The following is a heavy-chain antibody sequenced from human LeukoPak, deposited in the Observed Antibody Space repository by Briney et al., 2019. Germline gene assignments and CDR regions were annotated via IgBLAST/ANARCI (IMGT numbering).Heavy chain of an antibody. D-gene: IGHD3-22*01. CDR3: ARDRRAFHYYDDEVDY. CDR2: ISWNSGSI. V-gene: IGHV3-9*01. J-gene: IGHJ4*02. CDR1: GFTFDDYA. Sequence: GRSLRLSCAASGFTFDDYAMPWVRQAPGKGLEWVSGISWNSGSIGYADSVKGRFTISRDNAKNSLYLQMNSLRAEDTAVYYCARDRRAFHYYDDEVDYWGQGTLVTVSS.